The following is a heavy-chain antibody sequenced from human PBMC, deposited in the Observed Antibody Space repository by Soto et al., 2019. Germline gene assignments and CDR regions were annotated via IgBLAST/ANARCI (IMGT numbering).Heavy chain of an antibody. J-gene: IGHJ4*02. CDR3: VRDPEIFDY. Sequence: ASVKVSCKASGGTFSSYAISWVRQAPGQGLEWLGGIIPIFGNKKYAQKLQGRVTMTTDTSTSTAYMELRSLRSDDTAVYYCVRDPEIFDYWGQGTLVTVSS. CDR1: GGTFSSYA. CDR2: IIPIFGNK. V-gene: IGHV1-18*01.